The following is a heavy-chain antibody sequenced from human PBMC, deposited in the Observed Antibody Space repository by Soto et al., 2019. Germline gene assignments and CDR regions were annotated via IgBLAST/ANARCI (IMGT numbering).Heavy chain of an antibody. CDR1: GYPFTTYD. CDR2: INLNSGHT. CDR3: ARGRGWRDY. D-gene: IGHD6-19*01. Sequence: QVQLVQSGAEVKKPGASVKVSFKASGYPFTTYDISWVRQAAGQGLEWMGWINLNSGHTDYAQRVQGRVTMTRNTSLSTEYMELTSLSAEVTAVYYCARGRGWRDYWGQGTMVTVSS. V-gene: IGHV1-8*01. J-gene: IGHJ4*02.